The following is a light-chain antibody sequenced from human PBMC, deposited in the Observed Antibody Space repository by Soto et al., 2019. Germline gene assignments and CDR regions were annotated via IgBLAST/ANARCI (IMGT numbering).Light chain of an antibody. Sequence: EIVLTQSPATLSLSPGERATLSCRASQSVSSYLAWYQQKPGQAPRLLIYDASNRATGIPARFSGNGSGTDVTPTISSLEPEDFAVYYCQQRSNWPGTFGQGTKVEIK. CDR1: QSVSSY. CDR2: DAS. J-gene: IGKJ1*01. V-gene: IGKV3-11*01. CDR3: QQRSNWPGT.